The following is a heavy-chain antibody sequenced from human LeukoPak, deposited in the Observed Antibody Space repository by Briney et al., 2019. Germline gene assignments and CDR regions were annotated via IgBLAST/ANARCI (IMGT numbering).Heavy chain of an antibody. CDR2: MNPNSGTV. CDR1: GYSFTNYD. CDR3: TRGASDYWGENYFDY. D-gene: IGHD7-27*01. V-gene: IGHV1-8*01. J-gene: IGHJ4*02. Sequence: ASVKVSCKASGYSFTNYDINWVRQATGHGLEWMGWMNPNSGTVGYAQKFQGRVTMTRNASISAAYMELSSLTSEDAAVYYCTRGASDYWGENYFDYWGQGSLVTVSS.